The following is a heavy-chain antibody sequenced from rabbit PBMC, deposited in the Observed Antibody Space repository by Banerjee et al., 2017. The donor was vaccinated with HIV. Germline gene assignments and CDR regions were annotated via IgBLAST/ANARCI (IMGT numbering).Heavy chain of an antibody. Sequence: QEQLEESGGGLVKPEGSLTLTCKASGSDFSSNAMCWVRQAPGKGLEWIACINTSSGSTVYATWAKGRFTISRTSSTTVSLQMTSLTAADTATYFCARLYAGSSGYLSLWGQGTLVTVS. CDR1: GSDFSSNA. CDR2: INTSSGST. D-gene: IGHD1-1*01. J-gene: IGHJ3*01. V-gene: IGHV1S45*01. CDR3: ARLYAGSSGYLSL.